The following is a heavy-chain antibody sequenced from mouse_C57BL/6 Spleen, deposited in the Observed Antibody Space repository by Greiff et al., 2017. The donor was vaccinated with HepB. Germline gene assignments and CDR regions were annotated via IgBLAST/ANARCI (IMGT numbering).Heavy chain of an antibody. CDR1: GYSITSGYY. CDR3: AREGIGGVDY. Sequence: EVQLQESGPGLVKPSQSLSLTCSVTGYSITSGYYWNWIRQFPGNKLEWMGYISYDGSNNYNPSLKNRISITRDTSKNQFFLKLNSVTTEDTATYYCAREGIGGVDYWGQGTTLTVSS. J-gene: IGHJ2*01. CDR2: ISYDGSN. V-gene: IGHV3-6*01. D-gene: IGHD2-14*01.